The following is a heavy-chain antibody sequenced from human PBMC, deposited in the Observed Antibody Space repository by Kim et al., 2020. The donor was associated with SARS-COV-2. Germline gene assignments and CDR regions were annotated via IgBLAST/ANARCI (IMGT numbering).Heavy chain of an antibody. D-gene: IGHD3-16*02. V-gene: IGHV3-23*01. J-gene: IGHJ4*02. CDR2: ISGSGGST. CDR3: AKGEGLRLGELSLYGPEGYFDY. Sequence: GGSLRLSCAASGFTFSSYAMSWVRQAPGKGLEWVSAISGSGGSTYYADSMKGRFTISRDNSKNTLYLQMNSLRAEDTAVYYCAKGEGLRLGELSLYGPEGYFDYWGQGTLVTVSS. CDR1: GFTFSSYA.